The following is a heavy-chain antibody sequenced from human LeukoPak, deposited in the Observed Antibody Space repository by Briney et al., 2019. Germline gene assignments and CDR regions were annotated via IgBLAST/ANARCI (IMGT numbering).Heavy chain of an antibody. CDR3: ASRTANWNDVNLDY. Sequence: SETLSLTCTVSGGSISSYYWSWIRQPPGKGLEWIGYIYYSGSTNYNPSLKSRVTISVDTSKNQFSLKLSSVTAADTAVYYCASRTANWNDVNLDYWGQGTLVTVSS. J-gene: IGHJ4*02. CDR2: IYYSGST. CDR1: GGSISSYY. V-gene: IGHV4-59*01. D-gene: IGHD1-20*01.